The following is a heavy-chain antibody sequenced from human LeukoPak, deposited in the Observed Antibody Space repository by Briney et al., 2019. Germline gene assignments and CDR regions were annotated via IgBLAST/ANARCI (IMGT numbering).Heavy chain of an antibody. CDR2: INHSGST. J-gene: IGHJ6*03. CDR3: ARAGPYDFWSTQNYMDV. D-gene: IGHD3-3*01. V-gene: IGHV4-34*01. Sequence: KSSETLSLTCAVYGGSFSGYYWSWIRQPPGKGLEWIGEINHSGSTNYNPSLKSRVTISVDTSKNQFTLKLSSVTAADTAVYYCARAGPYDFWSTQNYMDVWGKGTTVTVSS. CDR1: GGSFSGYY.